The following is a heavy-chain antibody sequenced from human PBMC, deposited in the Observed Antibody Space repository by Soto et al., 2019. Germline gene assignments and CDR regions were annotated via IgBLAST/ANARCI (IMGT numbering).Heavy chain of an antibody. V-gene: IGHV3-23*01. CDR3: ARWSYLDY. Sequence: GGSLRLSCAASGFSFGSYALSWVRQAPGKGLEWVSTISGSDGKTFYADSAKGRFSISRDTSQSTLYLQMNSLRADDTAMYYCARWSYLDYWGQGTRVTVSS. D-gene: IGHD3-3*01. CDR1: GFSFGSYA. CDR2: ISGSDGKT. J-gene: IGHJ4*02.